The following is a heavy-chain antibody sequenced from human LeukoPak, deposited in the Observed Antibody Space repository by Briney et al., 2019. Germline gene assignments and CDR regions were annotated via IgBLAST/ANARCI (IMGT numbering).Heavy chain of an antibody. V-gene: IGHV3-23*01. CDR1: GFAFGIYA. D-gene: IGHD3-10*01. J-gene: IGHJ5*02. Sequence: GGSLRLSCAASGFAFGIYAMSWVRQAPGKGLEWVSAISGGGDNTYYADSVKGRFTISRDNSKNTLYLRMNSLRGEDTAVYYCASIKGYYGSGRYFSGWFDPWGQGTLVTVSS. CDR3: ASIKGYYGSGRYFSGWFDP. CDR2: ISGGGDNT.